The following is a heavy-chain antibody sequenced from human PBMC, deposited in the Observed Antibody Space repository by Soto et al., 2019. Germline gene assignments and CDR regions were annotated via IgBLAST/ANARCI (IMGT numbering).Heavy chain of an antibody. CDR2: ISYDGSNK. CDR3: AKLFGVVPIDY. D-gene: IGHD3-3*01. Sequence: GGSLRLSCAASGFTFSGYGMHWVRQAPGKGLEWVAVISYDGSNKYYADSVKGRFTISRDNSKNTLYLQMNSLRAEDTAVYYCAKLFGVVPIDYWGQGTLVTVS. CDR1: GFTFSGYG. J-gene: IGHJ4*02. V-gene: IGHV3-30*18.